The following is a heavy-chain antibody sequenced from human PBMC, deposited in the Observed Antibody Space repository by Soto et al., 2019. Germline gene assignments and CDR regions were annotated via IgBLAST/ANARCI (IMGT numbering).Heavy chain of an antibody. D-gene: IGHD2-15*01. CDR3: PGKINTIGGP. Sequence: GESLKISCKGSGYNFGSDWIGWVRQMPGKGLEWMGIIQPGGSDLRYSPSFHGQVTISADKSINTAYLQWSSLKSSDTAMHYCPGKINTIGGPWGQGTQVTDS. J-gene: IGHJ5*02. CDR2: IQPGGSDL. CDR1: GYNFGSDW. V-gene: IGHV5-51*01.